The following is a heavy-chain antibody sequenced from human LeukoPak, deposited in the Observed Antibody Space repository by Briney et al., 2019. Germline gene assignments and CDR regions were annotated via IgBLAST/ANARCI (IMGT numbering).Heavy chain of an antibody. Sequence: SETLSLTCTVSGGSVSSNNCYWSWIRQPPGRGLEWIGYIYYSGTTRYNPSLRSRVTISVDTSKNQFSLILTSVTAADTAVYYCARATPGFSSAWFSNWFDPWGQGALVTVSS. V-gene: IGHV4-61*01. D-gene: IGHD6-19*01. CDR3: ARATPGFSSAWFSNWFDP. CDR2: IYYSGTT. J-gene: IGHJ5*02. CDR1: GGSVSSNNCY.